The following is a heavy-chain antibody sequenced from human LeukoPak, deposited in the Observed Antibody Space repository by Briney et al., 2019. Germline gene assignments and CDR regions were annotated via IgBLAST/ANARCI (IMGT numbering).Heavy chain of an antibody. CDR1: GFTFDA. D-gene: IGHD3-22*01. CDR2: ISGSGGST. V-gene: IGHV3-23*01. J-gene: IGHJ3*02. Sequence: PGGSLRLSCAASGFTFDAMHWVRQAPGKGLEWVSVISGSGGSTYYADSVKGRFTISRDNSKNTLYLQMNSLRAEDTAVYYCAKAPARNYYDSSAPFDIWGQGTMVTVSS. CDR3: AKAPARNYYDSSAPFDI.